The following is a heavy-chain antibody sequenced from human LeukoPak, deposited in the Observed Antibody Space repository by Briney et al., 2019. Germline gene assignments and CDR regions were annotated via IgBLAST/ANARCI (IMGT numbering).Heavy chain of an antibody. CDR1: GYTFTGYY. CDR3: AGADGDYTPFDY. Sequence: ASVKVSCKASGYTFTGYYMHWVRQAPGQGLEWMGWINPNSGGTNYAQKFQGRVTMTRDTSISTTYMELSRLRSDDTAVYYCAGADGDYTPFDYWGRGTLVTVSS. J-gene: IGHJ4*02. CDR2: INPNSGGT. D-gene: IGHD4-17*01. V-gene: IGHV1-2*02.